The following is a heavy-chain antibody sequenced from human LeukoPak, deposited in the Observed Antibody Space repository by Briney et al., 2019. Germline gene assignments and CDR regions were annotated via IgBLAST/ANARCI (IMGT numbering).Heavy chain of an antibody. CDR2: INAGNGNT. D-gene: IGHD3-10*01. J-gene: IGHJ4*02. CDR3: ARVRIWFGELFSDYYFDY. V-gene: IGHV1-3*01. CDR1: GYTFTSYA. Sequence: ASVKVSCKASGYTFTSYAMHWVRQAPGQRLEWMGWINAGNGNTKYSQKFQGRVTITRDTSASTAYMELSSLRSEDTAVYYCARVRIWFGELFSDYYFDYWAREPWSPSPQ.